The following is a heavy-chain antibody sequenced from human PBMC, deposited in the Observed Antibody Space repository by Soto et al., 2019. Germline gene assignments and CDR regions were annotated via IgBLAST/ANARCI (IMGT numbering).Heavy chain of an antibody. CDR3: ARARGCSRTSCSYYYYYYGMDV. D-gene: IGHD2-2*01. V-gene: IGHV4-31*03. CDR2: IYYSGST. Sequence: ILSLTHTASGGCVRSEGYYWSWIRHHSGKGLEWIGYIYYSGSTYYNPSLKSRGTISVETSKNKFSLNLSSLTAAETAVYYCARARGCSRTSCSYYYYYYGMDVWGQGTTVTVSS. J-gene: IGHJ6*02. CDR1: GGCVRSEGYY.